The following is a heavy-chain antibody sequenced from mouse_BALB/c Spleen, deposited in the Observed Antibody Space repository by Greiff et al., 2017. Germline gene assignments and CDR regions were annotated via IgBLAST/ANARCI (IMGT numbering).Heavy chain of an antibody. V-gene: IGHV1-9*01. CDR2: ILPGSGST. CDR3: AKVYDAAWFAY. Sequence: VKLMESGAELMKPGASVKISCKATGYTFSSYWIEWVKQRPGHGLEWIGEILPGSGSTNYNEKFKGKATFTADTSSNTAYMQLSSLTSEDSAVYYCAKVYDAAWFAYWGQGTLVTVSA. CDR1: GYTFSSYW. D-gene: IGHD2-12*01. J-gene: IGHJ3*01.